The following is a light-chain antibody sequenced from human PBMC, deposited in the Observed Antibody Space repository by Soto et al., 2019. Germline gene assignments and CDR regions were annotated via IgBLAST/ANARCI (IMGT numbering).Light chain of an antibody. CDR3: AAWDDSLSGVV. CDR1: SSNIGSNS. CDR2: RNN. V-gene: IGLV1-47*01. Sequence: QSVLTQPPSASVTPGQRVTISCSGSSSNIGSNSVYWYQQLPGTAPKLLIYRNNQWPSGVPDRFSGSKSGTSASLAISGLRSEDEGDYFCAAWDDSLSGVVFGGGTKVTVL. J-gene: IGLJ2*01.